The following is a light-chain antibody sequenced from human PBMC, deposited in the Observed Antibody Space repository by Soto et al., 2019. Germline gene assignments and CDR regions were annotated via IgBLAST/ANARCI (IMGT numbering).Light chain of an antibody. CDR3: QQAGT. J-gene: IGKJ1*01. V-gene: IGKV3-20*01. CDR2: GAS. CDR1: QSVSSSY. Sequence: EIVLTQSPGTLSLSPGERATLSCRASQSVSSSYLAWYQHKPGQAPRLLIYGASSRATGIPDRFSGSGSGTDFTLTISRLEPEDFAVYYCQQAGTFGQGTKVEI.